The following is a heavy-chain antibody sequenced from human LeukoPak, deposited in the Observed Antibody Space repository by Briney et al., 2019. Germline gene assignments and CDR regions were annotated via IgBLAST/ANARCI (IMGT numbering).Heavy chain of an antibody. Sequence: GGSLRLSCAASGFTFSSYEMNWVHQAPGKGLEWVSSISSSSSYIYYADSVKGRFTISRDNAKNSLYLQMNSLRAEDTAVYYCARDGRKSGALPSTLDYWGQGTLVTVSS. CDR1: GFTFSSYE. J-gene: IGHJ4*02. D-gene: IGHD1-26*01. V-gene: IGHV3-21*01. CDR2: ISSSSSYI. CDR3: ARDGRKSGALPSTLDY.